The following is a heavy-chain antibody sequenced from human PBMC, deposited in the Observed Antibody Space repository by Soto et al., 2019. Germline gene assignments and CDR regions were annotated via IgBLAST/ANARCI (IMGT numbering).Heavy chain of an antibody. CDR3: ARHLPYCGGDCYSLDY. D-gene: IGHD2-21*02. CDR2: IYYSAST. CDR1: GGSISSYY. J-gene: IGHJ4*02. Sequence: SETLSLTCTVSGGSISSYYWSWIRQPPGKGLEWIGYIYYSASTNYSPSLKSRVTISVDASKNQFSLNLSSVTAADTAVYYCARHLPYCGGDCYSLDYWGQGTLVTVSS. V-gene: IGHV4-59*08.